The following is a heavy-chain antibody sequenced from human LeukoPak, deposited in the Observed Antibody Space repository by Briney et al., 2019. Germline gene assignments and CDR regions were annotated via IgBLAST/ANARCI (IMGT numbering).Heavy chain of an antibody. CDR1: GFTLTTFW. D-gene: IGHD3-9*01. Sequence: GGSLRLSCTASGFTLTTFWMNWVRQAPGKGLEWVTHINREGSQIDHMDSVKGRFTPSTARSNNALFPQIYSQSAEGTDVYFAARVGLTACFDYWGQGTLVTVS. V-gene: IGHV3-7*03. CDR3: ARVGLTACFDY. J-gene: IGHJ4*02. CDR2: INREGSQI.